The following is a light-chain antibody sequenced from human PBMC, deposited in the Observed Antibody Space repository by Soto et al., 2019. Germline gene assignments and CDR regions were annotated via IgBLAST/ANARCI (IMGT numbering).Light chain of an antibody. J-gene: IGKJ2*01. CDR3: QHYTSS. Sequence: DIQMTQSPSTLSASVGDRVTITCRASQSISSWLAWYQQKPGKAPKLLIYKASSLEGGVPSRFSVSGSGTEFTLTISSLQPDDFATYYCQHYTSSFGQGTKLEIK. CDR1: QSISSW. CDR2: KAS. V-gene: IGKV1-5*03.